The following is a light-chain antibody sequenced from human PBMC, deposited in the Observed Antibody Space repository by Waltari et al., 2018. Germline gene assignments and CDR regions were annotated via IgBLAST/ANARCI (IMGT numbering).Light chain of an antibody. CDR2: STN. V-gene: IGLV7-43*01. Sequence: QTVVPPELSLTVSPGGTVTLTCASSPGAVTSGFYPSWFQQKPGQPPRALIDSTNNKHSWTPARFSGSLLGGKAALTLSGVQVEDEAEYYCLLYYGGAQVFGGGTKLTVL. CDR1: PGAVTSGFY. J-gene: IGLJ3*02. CDR3: LLYYGGAQV.